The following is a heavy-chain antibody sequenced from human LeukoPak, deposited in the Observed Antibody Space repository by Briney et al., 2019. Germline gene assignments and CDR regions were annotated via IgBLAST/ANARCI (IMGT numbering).Heavy chain of an antibody. J-gene: IGHJ4*02. CDR3: AINYYGSGSLLDY. CDR2: IYYSGST. V-gene: IGHV4-39*01. D-gene: IGHD3-10*01. Sequence: PSDTLSLTCTVSGGSISSSSYYWGWLRQPPGKGLEWIGSIYYSGSTYYNPSLKSRVTISVDTSKNQFSLKLSSVTAADTAVYYCAINYYGSGSLLDYWGQGTLVTVSS. CDR1: GGSISSSSYY.